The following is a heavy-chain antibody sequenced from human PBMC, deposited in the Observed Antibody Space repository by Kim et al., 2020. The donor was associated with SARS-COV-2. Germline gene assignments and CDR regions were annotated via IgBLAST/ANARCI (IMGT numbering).Heavy chain of an antibody. CDR3: ARARTGTTSCSPDG. V-gene: IGHV3-20*04. J-gene: IGHJ6*03. CDR2: IYCNGDST. D-gene: IGHD1-7*01. Sequence: GGSLRLSCAASGFTFGGYGMSWVRQGPGKGLEWVAGIYCNGDSTCYADSVKGRFTISRDNAKNSLYLQMNSLRADDTAVYYCARARTGTTSCSPDGWG. CDR1: GFTFGGYG.